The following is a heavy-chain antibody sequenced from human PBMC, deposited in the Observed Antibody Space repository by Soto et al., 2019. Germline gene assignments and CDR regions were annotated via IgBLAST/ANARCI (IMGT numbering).Heavy chain of an antibody. V-gene: IGHV3-66*01. CDR2: IYSGGYT. CDR1: GFDVSNTD. J-gene: IGHJ4*02. CDR3: AREAIIVIAAPEYYFDY. Sequence: PGGSLRLSCAASGFDVSNTDMSWVRQAPGKGLEWVSVIYSGGYTNYTDSVKGRFIVSRDSPKNTLYLQMDSLRAEDTAVYYCAREAIIVIAAPEYYFDYWGQGTLVTSPQ. D-gene: IGHD3-22*01.